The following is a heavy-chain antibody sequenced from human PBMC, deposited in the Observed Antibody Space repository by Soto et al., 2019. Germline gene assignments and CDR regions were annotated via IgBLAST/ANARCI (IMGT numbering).Heavy chain of an antibody. J-gene: IGHJ6*03. D-gene: IGHD2-2*01. CDR3: ARQGCSSTSCRLYYYYYYMDV. Sequence: PGESLKISCKGSGYSSTSYWIGWVRQMPGKGLERMGIIYPGDSDTRYSPSFQGQVTISADKSISTAYLQWSSLKASYTAMYYCARQGCSSTSCRLYYYYYYMDVWGKGTTVTVSS. CDR2: IYPGDSDT. CDR1: GYSSTSYW. V-gene: IGHV5-51*01.